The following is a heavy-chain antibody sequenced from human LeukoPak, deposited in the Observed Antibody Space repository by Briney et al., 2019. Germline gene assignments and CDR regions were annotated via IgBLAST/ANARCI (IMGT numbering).Heavy chain of an antibody. CDR1: DGSISSYY. CDR3: ARDKGPYWYFDL. V-gene: IGHV4-59*01. J-gene: IGHJ2*01. Sequence: SETLSLTCAVSDGSISSYYRNWIRQPPGKGLEWIGNIYNSGSADYNPSLKSRVTISVNLAKREISLELTSVTAADTDLYYCARDKGPYWYFDLRGRGTLVTVSS. CDR2: IYNSGSA.